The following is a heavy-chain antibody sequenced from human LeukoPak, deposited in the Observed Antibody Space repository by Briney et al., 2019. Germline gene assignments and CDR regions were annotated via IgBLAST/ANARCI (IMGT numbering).Heavy chain of an antibody. CDR3: ARVSADSSTSHPRNYYYYYMDV. J-gene: IGHJ6*03. D-gene: IGHD2-2*01. CDR2: ISAYNGNT. V-gene: IGHV1-18*01. Sequence: GASVKVSCKASGYTFTSYGISWVRQAPGQGLEWMGWISAYNGNTNYAQKLQGRVTMTTDTSTSTAYMELRSLRSDDTAVYYCARVSADSSTSHPRNYYYYYMDVWGKGTTVTISS. CDR1: GYTFTSYG.